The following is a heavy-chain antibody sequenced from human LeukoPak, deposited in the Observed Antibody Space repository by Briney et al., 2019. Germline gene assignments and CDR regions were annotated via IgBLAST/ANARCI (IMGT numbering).Heavy chain of an antibody. CDR2: IYYSGST. CDR1: GGSISSYY. D-gene: IGHD1-1*01. CDR3: ARGRRQNFDY. J-gene: IGHJ4*02. Sequence: PSETLSLTCTVSGGSISSYYWSWIRQPPGKGLEWIGYIYYSGSTNYNPSLKSRVTISVDTSKNQFSLKLSSVTAVDTAVYYCARGRRQNFDYWGQGTLVTVSS. V-gene: IGHV4-59*12.